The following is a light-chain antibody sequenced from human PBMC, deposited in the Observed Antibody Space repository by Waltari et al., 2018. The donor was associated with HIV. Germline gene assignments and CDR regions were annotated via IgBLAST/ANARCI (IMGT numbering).Light chain of an antibody. J-gene: IGLJ1*01. CDR1: SSDVGSYTS. CDR2: AVS. CDR3: CSYGGSDTLYV. Sequence: QSALTQPRSVSGSPGQSVTIPCTGTSSDVGSYTSVAWYHQHPGKAPKFLIFAVSKRPSGVPDRCSGSKSGNTASLTISGLQAEDEAEYYCCSYGGSDTLYVFGTGTKVTVL. V-gene: IGLV2-11*01.